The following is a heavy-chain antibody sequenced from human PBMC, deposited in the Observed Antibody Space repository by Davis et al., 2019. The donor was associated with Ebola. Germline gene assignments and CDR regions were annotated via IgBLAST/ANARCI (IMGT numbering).Heavy chain of an antibody. CDR1: GFTFSSYW. V-gene: IGHV3-74*01. D-gene: IGHD1-7*01. CDR3: ARAGNYASPHHFDY. CDR2: INSDGSST. Sequence: HTGGSLRLSCAASGFTFSSYWMHWVRQAPGKGLVWVSRINSDGSSTSYADSVKGRFTISRDNSKNTLYLQMNSLRAEDTAVYYCARAGNYASPHHFDYWGQGSLVTVSS. J-gene: IGHJ4*02.